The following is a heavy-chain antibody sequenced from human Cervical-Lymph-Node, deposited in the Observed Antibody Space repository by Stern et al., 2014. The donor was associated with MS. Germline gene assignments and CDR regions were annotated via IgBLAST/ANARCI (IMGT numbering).Heavy chain of an antibody. CDR1: GFSLSTSGVG. CDR3: AHRQVATILDY. J-gene: IGHJ4*02. CDR2: IYWDDDK. Sequence: QVTLKESGPTLVKPTQTLTLTCTFSGFSLSTSGVGVGWLRQPPGKALEWLALIYWDDDKRYRPSLKSRLTITKDTSKNQVVLTMTNMDPVDTATYYCAHRQVATILDYWGQGTLVTVSS. D-gene: IGHD5-24*01. V-gene: IGHV2-5*02.